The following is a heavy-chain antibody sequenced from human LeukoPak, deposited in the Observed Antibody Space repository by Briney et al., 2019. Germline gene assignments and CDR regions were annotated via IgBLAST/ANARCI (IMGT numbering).Heavy chain of an antibody. V-gene: IGHV1-18*01. CDR3: ARDQRGSDFWSGYYEYNWFDP. CDR1: GYTFTSYG. CDR2: ISAYNGNT. D-gene: IGHD3-3*01. J-gene: IGHJ5*02. Sequence: ASVKVSCKASGYTFTSYGISWVRQAPGQGLEWMGWISAYNGNTNYAQKLQGRVTMTTDTSTSTAYMELRSLRSDDTAVYYCARDQRGSDFWSGYYEYNWFDPWGQGTLVTVSS.